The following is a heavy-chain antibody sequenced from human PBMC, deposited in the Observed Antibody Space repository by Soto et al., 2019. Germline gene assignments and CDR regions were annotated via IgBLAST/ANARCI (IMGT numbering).Heavy chain of an antibody. V-gene: IGHV1-69*01. Sequence: QVQLVQSGAEVRKPGSSVKVSCKASGGTVSNSAISWLRQAPGQGLEWMGGIIHIFGPAVYARKFRGRVTITADQSTSTDYMELGAVGSEDPAVYYCGRGSSWTKVEYWGQGTLVTVSS. CDR2: IIHIFGPA. J-gene: IGHJ4*02. CDR3: GRGSSWTKVEY. CDR1: GGTVSNSA. D-gene: IGHD2-15*01.